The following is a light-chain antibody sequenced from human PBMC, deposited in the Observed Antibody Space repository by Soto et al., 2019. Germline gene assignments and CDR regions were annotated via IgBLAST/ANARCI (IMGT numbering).Light chain of an antibody. V-gene: IGKV1-27*01. CDR3: QQYNNWPVT. J-gene: IGKJ4*01. CDR2: AAS. CDR1: QGISNY. Sequence: DIQMTQSPSSLSASVGDRVTITCRASQGISNYLAWYQQKPGKXPKXXIYAASTLQSGAPSRFSGSGSGTDVTITISGLQSEDFDTYYCQQYNNWPVTFGGGTKVDIK.